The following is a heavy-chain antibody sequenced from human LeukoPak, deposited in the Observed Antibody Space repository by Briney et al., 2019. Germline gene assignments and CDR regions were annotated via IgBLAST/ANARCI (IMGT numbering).Heavy chain of an antibody. CDR3: ARERYDWNEVRAFDI. Sequence: GASVKVSCKASGYTFTGYYMHWVRQAPGQGLEWMGWINPNSGGTNYAQKFQGRVTMTRDTSISTAYMELSRLRSDDTAVFYCARERYDWNEVRAFDIWGHGTLVIVSS. J-gene: IGHJ3*02. CDR2: INPNSGGT. V-gene: IGHV1-2*02. D-gene: IGHD1-20*01. CDR1: GYTFTGYY.